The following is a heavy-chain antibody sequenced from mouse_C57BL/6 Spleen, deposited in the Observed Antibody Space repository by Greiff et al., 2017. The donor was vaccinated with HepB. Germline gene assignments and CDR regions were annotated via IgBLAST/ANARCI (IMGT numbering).Heavy chain of an antibody. CDR3: ARWYYGSGYYFDY. D-gene: IGHD1-1*01. Sequence: QVQLQQSGPELVKPGASVKISCKASGYAFSSSWMNWVKQRPGKGLEWIGRIYPGDGDTNYNGKFKGKATLTADKSSSTAYMQLSSLTSEDSAVYFCARWYYGSGYYFDYWGQGTTLTVSS. J-gene: IGHJ2*01. CDR1: GYAFSSSW. V-gene: IGHV1-82*01. CDR2: IYPGDGDT.